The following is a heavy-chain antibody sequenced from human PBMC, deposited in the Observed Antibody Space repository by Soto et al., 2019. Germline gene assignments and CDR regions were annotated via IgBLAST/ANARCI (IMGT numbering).Heavy chain of an antibody. D-gene: IGHD2-15*01. CDR1: GYTFTSYG. V-gene: IGHV1-18*01. CDR2: ISAYNGNT. J-gene: IGHJ4*02. CDR3: ARVCYCSGGSCYSGACY. Sequence: GASVKVSCKASGYTFTSYGISWVRQAPGQGLEWMGWISAYNGNTNYAQKLQGRVTMTTDTSTSTAYMELRSLRSDDTAVYYCARVCYCSGGSCYSGACYWGQGTLVTVSS.